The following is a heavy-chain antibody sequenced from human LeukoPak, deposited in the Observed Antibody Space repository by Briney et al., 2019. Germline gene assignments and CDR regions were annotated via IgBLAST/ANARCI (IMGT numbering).Heavy chain of an antibody. J-gene: IGHJ5*02. CDR1: GYTFTGYY. D-gene: IGHD6-13*01. CDR3: ARDLAGYSSSWYWFDP. Sequence: ASVKVSCKASGYTFTGYYMHWVRQAPGQGLEWMGRINPNSGGTNYAQKFQGRVTMTRDTSISTAYMELSRLRSDDTAEYYCARDLAGYSSSWYWFDPWGQGTLVTVSS. V-gene: IGHV1-2*06. CDR2: INPNSGGT.